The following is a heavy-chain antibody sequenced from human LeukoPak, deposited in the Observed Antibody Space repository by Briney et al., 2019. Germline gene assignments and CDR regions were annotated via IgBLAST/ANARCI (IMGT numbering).Heavy chain of an antibody. Sequence: SETLSLTCTVSGGSISSYYWSWIRQPPGKGLEWIGYIYYSGSTNYNPSLKSRVSMSVDTSKNQFSLKVNSVTAADTAVYYCARKGSGTTFYDYWGQGTLVTVSS. CDR3: ARKGSGTTFYDY. D-gene: IGHD1-1*01. J-gene: IGHJ4*02. CDR1: GGSISSYY. CDR2: IYYSGST. V-gene: IGHV4-59*12.